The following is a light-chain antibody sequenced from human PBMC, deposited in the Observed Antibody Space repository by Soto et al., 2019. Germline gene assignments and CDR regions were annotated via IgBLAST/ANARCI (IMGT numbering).Light chain of an antibody. J-gene: IGLJ2*01. CDR1: SSNIGSNT. CDR2: SNN. CDR3: AAWDDSLNVLV. V-gene: IGLV1-44*01. Sequence: QTVVTQPPSASGTPGQRVTISCSGSSSNIGSNTVNWYQQLPGTAPKLLIYSNNQRPSGVPDRFSGSKSGTSASLAISGFQSEDEADYYCAAWDDSLNVLVFGGGAKLTVL.